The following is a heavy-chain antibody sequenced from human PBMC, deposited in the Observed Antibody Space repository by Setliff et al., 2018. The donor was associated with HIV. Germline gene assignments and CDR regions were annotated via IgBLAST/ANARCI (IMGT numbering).Heavy chain of an antibody. CDR1: GGSITTYY. CDR2: IYHTGRT. Sequence: KTSETLSLTCSLSGGSITTYYWSWLRQTPGRGLEWLGYIYHTGRTVYNPSLGSRVTISMDTSRNQFSLHLRSATAADTAVYYCARARASTIIGYNFDSWGQGTLVTVSS. J-gene: IGHJ4*02. V-gene: IGHV4-59*08. D-gene: IGHD6-25*01. CDR3: ARARASTIIGYNFDS.